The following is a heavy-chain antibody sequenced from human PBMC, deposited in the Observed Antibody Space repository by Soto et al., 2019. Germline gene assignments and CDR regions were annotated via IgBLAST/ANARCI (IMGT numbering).Heavy chain of an antibody. CDR1: GFTFNTYN. CDR3: VRDSYGTLYDY. V-gene: IGHV3-21*01. D-gene: IGHD5-18*01. Sequence: GGSLRLSCAASGFTFNTYNMNWVRQAPGKGLEWVSFVSSTSSYIYYADSVKGRFTISRDNAKNSLYLQMHSLRDEDTAVYFCVRDSYGTLYDYWGQGTLVTVSS. J-gene: IGHJ4*02. CDR2: VSSTSSYI.